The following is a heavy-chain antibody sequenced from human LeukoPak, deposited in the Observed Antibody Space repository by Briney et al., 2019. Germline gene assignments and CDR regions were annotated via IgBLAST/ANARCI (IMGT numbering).Heavy chain of an antibody. D-gene: IGHD5-12*01. CDR1: GGSISSYY. Sequence: SETLSLTCTVSGGSISSYYWSWIRQPPGKGLEWIGYIYTRGSTNYNPSLKSRVAISVDTYKNQFSLKLSSVTAADTAVYYCARGTDMTPISGYYSFVYWGQGTLVSVSS. CDR3: ARGTDMTPISGYYSFVY. J-gene: IGHJ4*02. V-gene: IGHV4-4*09. CDR2: IYTRGST.